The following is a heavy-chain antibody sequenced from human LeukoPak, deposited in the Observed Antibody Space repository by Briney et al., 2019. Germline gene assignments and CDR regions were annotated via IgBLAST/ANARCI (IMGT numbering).Heavy chain of an antibody. Sequence: ASVKVSCKASGYTFTSYYMHWVRQAPGQGLEWMGIINPSGGSTSYAQKFQGRVTMTRDTSTSTVYMELSSLRSEDTAVYYCARGHYIAARLLSWFDPWGQGTLVTVSS. CDR3: ARGHYIAARLLSWFDP. J-gene: IGHJ5*02. CDR1: GYTFTSYY. CDR2: INPSGGST. D-gene: IGHD6-6*01. V-gene: IGHV1-46*01.